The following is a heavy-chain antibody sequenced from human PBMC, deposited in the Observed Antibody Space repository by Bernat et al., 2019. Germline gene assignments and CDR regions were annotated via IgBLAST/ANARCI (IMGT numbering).Heavy chain of an antibody. D-gene: IGHD2-15*01. CDR3: VAYCSGGSCYSLDY. CDR1: GGSISSSSYY. CDR2: IYYSGST. V-gene: IGHV4-39*01. J-gene: IGHJ4*02. Sequence: QLQLQESGPGLVKPSETLSLTCTVSGGSISSSSYYWGWIRQPPGKGLEWIGSIYYSGSTYYNPSLESRVTISGDTSKNQFSLRMSSVTAADTAVYYCVAYCSGGSCYSLDYWGQGTLVTVSS.